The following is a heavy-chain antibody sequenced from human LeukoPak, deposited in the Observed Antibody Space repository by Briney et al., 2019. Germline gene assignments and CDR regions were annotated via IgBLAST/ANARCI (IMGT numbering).Heavy chain of an antibody. Sequence: GGSLRLSCAASGLTLSNYWRTCVRQAPGNGPEWVAHIKQEGTEKNYEDSVKGRFTISRDNAKNSLYLQMNNLRAEDTAVYYCARERSGWYERWLDYWGQGTLVTVSS. D-gene: IGHD6-19*01. CDR1: GLTLSNYW. V-gene: IGHV3-7*01. J-gene: IGHJ4*02. CDR3: ARERSGWYERWLDY. CDR2: IKQEGTEK.